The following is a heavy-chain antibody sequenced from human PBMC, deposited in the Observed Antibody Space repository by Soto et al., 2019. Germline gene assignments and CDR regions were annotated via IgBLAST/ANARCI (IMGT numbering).Heavy chain of an antibody. D-gene: IGHD2-21*02. CDR3: ARDVVVTATLYYFDY. J-gene: IGHJ4*02. V-gene: IGHV4-31*03. CDR1: GGSISSGGYY. Sequence: QVQLQESGPGLVKPSQTLSLTCTVSGGSISSGGYYWSWIRQHPGKGLEWIGYIYYSGSTYYNPSLKSRVTISVDTSKNQFSRKLSSVTAADTAVYYCARDVVVTATLYYFDYWGQGTLVTVSS. CDR2: IYYSGST.